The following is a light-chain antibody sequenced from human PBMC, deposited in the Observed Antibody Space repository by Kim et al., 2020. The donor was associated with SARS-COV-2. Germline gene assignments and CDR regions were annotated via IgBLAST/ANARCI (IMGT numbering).Light chain of an antibody. V-gene: IGKV4-1*01. CDR2: WAS. CDR3: QQYYSTPYT. Sequence: DIVMTQSPDSLAVSLGERATINCKSSQSVLYSSNNKNYLAWYQQKPGQPPKLLIYWASTRESGVHDRFSGSGSGTDFTLTISSPQAEDVAVYYCQQYYSTPYTFGQGTKLEI. CDR1: QSVLYSSNNKNY. J-gene: IGKJ2*01.